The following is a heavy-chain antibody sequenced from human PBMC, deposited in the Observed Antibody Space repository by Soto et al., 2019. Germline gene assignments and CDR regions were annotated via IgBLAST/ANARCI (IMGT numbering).Heavy chain of an antibody. CDR2: IKQDGSEK. D-gene: IGHD1-26*01. CDR3: ARDGRDGFPLDY. V-gene: IGHV3-7*03. Sequence: EVQLVESGGGLVQPGGSLRLSCAASGFTFSSYWMSWVRQAPGKGLEWVANIKQDGSEKYYVDSVKGRFTISRDNAKNSLYLRMDNLRVDDTAVYYCARDGRDGFPLDYWGRGTLVTVSS. J-gene: IGHJ4*02. CDR1: GFTFSSYW.